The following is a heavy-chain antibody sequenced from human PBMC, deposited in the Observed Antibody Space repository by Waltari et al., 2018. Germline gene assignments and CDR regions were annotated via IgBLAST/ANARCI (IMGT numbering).Heavy chain of an antibody. V-gene: IGHV3-23*01. CDR3: ATPFYNWDDPLHS. CDR2: ITGGDDT. CDR1: GITFSNYA. Sequence: EVQLLESGGDLVQPGGSLRLSCSASGITFSNYAINWVRLAPGTGLEWVSAITGGDDTYYADSVKGRFTISRDTSKDTVHLQMNGLRAEDTAVYYCATPFYNWDDPLHSWGQGTLVTVSS. D-gene: IGHD1-20*01. J-gene: IGHJ4*02.